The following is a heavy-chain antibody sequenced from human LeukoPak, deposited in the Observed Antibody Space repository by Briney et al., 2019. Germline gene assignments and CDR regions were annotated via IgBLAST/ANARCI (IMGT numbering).Heavy chain of an antibody. Sequence: SETLSLTCTVSGGSISSYYWSWIRQPPGKGLEWIGYIYYSGSTNYNPSLKSRVTISVDTSKNQFSLKLSSVTAADTAVYYCARGDGYTLAYYYYGMDVWGQGTTVTVSS. CDR3: ARGDGYTLAYYYYGMDV. V-gene: IGHV4-59*01. J-gene: IGHJ6*02. D-gene: IGHD5-24*01. CDR2: IYYSGST. CDR1: GGSISSYY.